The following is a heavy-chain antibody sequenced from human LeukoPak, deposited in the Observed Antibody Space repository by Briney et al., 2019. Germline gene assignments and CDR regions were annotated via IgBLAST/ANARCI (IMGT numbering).Heavy chain of an antibody. Sequence: GGSLRLSCAASGFSFSGEAMSWVRQAPGRGLEWVSSVRERSPSPTYADSVKGRFTVSRDKSKSTLFLQMNNLRVEDTAVYYCARGYCSSTSCYRRTYYYYYMDVWGKGTTVTVSS. CDR1: GFSFSGEA. CDR3: ARGYCSSTSCYRRTYYYYYMDV. V-gene: IGHV3-23*01. D-gene: IGHD2-2*02. J-gene: IGHJ6*03. CDR2: VRERSPSP.